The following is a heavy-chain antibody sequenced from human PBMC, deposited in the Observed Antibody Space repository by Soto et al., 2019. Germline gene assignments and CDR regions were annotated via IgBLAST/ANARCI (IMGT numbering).Heavy chain of an antibody. CDR3: ARETYSSDY. CDR1: GASIRSSTYQ. D-gene: IGHD3-22*01. Sequence: SETLSLTCTVSGASIRSSTYQWGWIRQPPGKGLEWIGYIYYSGSTYYNPSLKSRVTISVDTSKNQFSLKLSSVTAADTAVYYCARETYSSDYWGQGTLVTVSS. V-gene: IGHV4-30-4*08. J-gene: IGHJ4*02. CDR2: IYYSGST.